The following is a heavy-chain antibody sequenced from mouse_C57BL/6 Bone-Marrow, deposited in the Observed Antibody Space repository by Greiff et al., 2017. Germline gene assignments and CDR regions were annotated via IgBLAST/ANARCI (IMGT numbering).Heavy chain of an antibody. V-gene: IGHV7-3*01. CDR1: GFTFTDYY. D-gene: IGHD2-4*01. Sequence: EVQGVESGGGLVQPGGSLSLSCAASGFTFTDYYMSWVRQPPGKALEWLGFIRNKANGYTTESSASVKGRFTISRDNSQRILYLQKNALRAEDSATYYCERSIYDYLFAYGGQGTLVTVSA. J-gene: IGHJ3*01. CDR2: IRNKANGYTT. CDR3: ERSIYDYLFAY.